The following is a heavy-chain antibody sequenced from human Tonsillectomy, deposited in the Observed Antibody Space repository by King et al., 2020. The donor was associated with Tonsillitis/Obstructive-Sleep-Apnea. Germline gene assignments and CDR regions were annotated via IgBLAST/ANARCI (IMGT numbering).Heavy chain of an antibody. CDR3: AIRYSSSWSN. CDR1: GYTFISYW. J-gene: IGHJ4*02. V-gene: IGHV5-10-1*01. CDR2: IDPSDSYT. Sequence: QLVQSGAEVQKPGESLRISCKGSGYTFISYWITWVRQMPGKGLEWMGKIDPSDSYTSYSPSFQGHVTISADKSISTAYLQWSSLKASDTAMYYCAIRYSSSWSNWGQGTLVTVSS. D-gene: IGHD6-13*01.